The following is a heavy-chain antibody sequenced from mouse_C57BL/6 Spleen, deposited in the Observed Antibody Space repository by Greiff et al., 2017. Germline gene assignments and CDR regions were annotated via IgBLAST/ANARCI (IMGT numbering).Heavy chain of an antibody. D-gene: IGHD1-1*01. CDR1: GYTFTSYW. J-gene: IGHJ2*01. CDR2: IVPNSGGT. Sequence: VQLQQSGAELVTPGASVKLSCKASGYTFTSYWMHWVRQRPGRGLEWLGRIVPNSGGTKYNEKFKSKATLTVDNPSSTAYMQLSSLTSEDSAVYYCARNEAYGSSYFDYWGQGTTLTVSS. V-gene: IGHV1-72*01. CDR3: ARNEAYGSSYFDY.